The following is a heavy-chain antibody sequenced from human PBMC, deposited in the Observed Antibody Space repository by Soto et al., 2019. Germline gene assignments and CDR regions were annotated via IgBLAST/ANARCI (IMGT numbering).Heavy chain of an antibody. J-gene: IGHJ6*02. CDR2: ISAYNGNT. Sequence: QVQLVESGAEVNKPGASVKVSCKASGYTFTSYGISWVRQAPGQGLEWMGWISAYNGNTNYAQKLQGRVTMTTDTPPSTAYMELRSLRSDDTAVYYCARDAGLLWFGEMDVWGQGTTVTVSS. D-gene: IGHD3-10*01. CDR3: ARDAGLLWFGEMDV. V-gene: IGHV1-18*01. CDR1: GYTFTSYG.